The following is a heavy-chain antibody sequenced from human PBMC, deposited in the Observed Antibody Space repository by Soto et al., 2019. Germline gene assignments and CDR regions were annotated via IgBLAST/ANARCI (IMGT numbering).Heavy chain of an antibody. D-gene: IGHD3-9*01. J-gene: IGHJ5*02. Sequence: SETLSLTCTVSGGSISSDYWSWIRQSPGKGLQWIGYTYYIGNTNYNPSLESRVTISLDRSKNQFSLKMTSVTAADTAVYYCAKGSGYPNWFGPWGQGFLVTVSS. CDR1: GGSISSDY. CDR2: TYYIGNT. CDR3: AKGSGYPNWFGP. V-gene: IGHV4-59*01.